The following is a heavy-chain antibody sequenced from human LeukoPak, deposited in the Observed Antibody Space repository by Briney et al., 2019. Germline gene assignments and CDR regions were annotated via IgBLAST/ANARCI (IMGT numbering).Heavy chain of an antibody. J-gene: IGHJ4*02. CDR1: GFPFSGSG. Sequence: GGSLRLSCAASGFPFSGSGMHWVRQAPGKGLEWVAVIWYDGSNQYYADSVKGRFTISRDNSKNTVDLQMSSLRAEDTAVYFCAKDKDTPATAQPQRGYFESWGQGTLVTVSS. CDR3: AKDKDTPATAQPQRGYFES. CDR2: IWYDGSNQ. V-gene: IGHV3-33*06. D-gene: IGHD2-21*02.